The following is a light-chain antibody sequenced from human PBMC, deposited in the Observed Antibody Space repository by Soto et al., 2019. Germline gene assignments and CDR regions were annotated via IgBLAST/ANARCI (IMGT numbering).Light chain of an antibody. J-gene: IGLJ1*01. Sequence: QSALTQPASVSGSPGQSITISCTGTSSDVGAYNYVSWFHQHPGKAPTLIISEVSNRPSGVSNRFSGSKSGNAASLTISGLQAEDEADYFCFSFTTDWTHVFGTGTKVTVL. CDR2: EVS. CDR1: SSDVGAYNY. V-gene: IGLV2-14*01. CDR3: FSFTTDWTHV.